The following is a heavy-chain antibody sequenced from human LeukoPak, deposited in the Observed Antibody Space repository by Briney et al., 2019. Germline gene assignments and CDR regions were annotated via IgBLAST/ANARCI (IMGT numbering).Heavy chain of an antibody. CDR2: ISPSGDIT. CDR1: GFTFSTYT. J-gene: IGHJ4*02. CDR3: AKDLVMATFGYFDY. V-gene: IGHV3-23*01. Sequence: GGSLRLSCAASGFTFSTYTMSWVRQRPGKGLEWVSTISPSGDITQYADSVKGHFTISRDNSESTLFLQMTSLRAEDTAVYYCAKDLVMATFGYFDYWGQGTLVTVSS. D-gene: IGHD5-24*01.